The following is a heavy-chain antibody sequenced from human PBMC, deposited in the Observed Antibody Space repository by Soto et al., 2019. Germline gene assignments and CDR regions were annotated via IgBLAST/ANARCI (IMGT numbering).Heavy chain of an antibody. J-gene: IGHJ4*02. CDR2: TYYRFKWYN. CDR3: ARDPYYYDSSGYPNFDY. V-gene: IGHV6-1*01. Sequence: SQTLSLTCAISGDSVSSNSASWNWIRQSPSRCLEWLGRTYYRFKWYNDYAVSVKSRITINPDTSKNQFSLQLNSLTPEDTAVYYCARDPYYYDSSGYPNFDYWGQGTLVTVSS. CDR1: GDSVSSNSAS. D-gene: IGHD3-22*01.